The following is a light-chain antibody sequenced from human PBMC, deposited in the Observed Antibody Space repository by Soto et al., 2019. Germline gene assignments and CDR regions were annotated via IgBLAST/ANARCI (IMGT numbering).Light chain of an antibody. CDR2: RAS. J-gene: IGKJ1*01. CDR1: QSINEC. V-gene: IGKV1-5*03. CDR3: QHYSSYSGT. Sequence: DIKVTQSPSTLSASVGDRITITCRASQSINECVACYQQKPGKAPKLQIFRASYLKSGVPSRFSGSGYGTDFTLTISSVQPDDFASYYCQHYSSYSGTFGQGTKVEIK.